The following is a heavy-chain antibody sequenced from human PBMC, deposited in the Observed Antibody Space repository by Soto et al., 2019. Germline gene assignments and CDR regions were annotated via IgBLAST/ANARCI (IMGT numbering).Heavy chain of an antibody. CDR1: GFTFTSSA. V-gene: IGHV1-58*01. Sequence: SVKVSCKASGFTFTSSAVQWVRQARGQRLEWIGWIVVGSGNTNYAQKFQERVTITRDMSTSTAYMELSSLRSEDTAVYYCAAEGTTETTLYYYYGMDVWGQGTTVTVSS. J-gene: IGHJ6*02. D-gene: IGHD4-17*01. CDR3: AAEGTTETTLYYYYGMDV. CDR2: IVVGSGNT.